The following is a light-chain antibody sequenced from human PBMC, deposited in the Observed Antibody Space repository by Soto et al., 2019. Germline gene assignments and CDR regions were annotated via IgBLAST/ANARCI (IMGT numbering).Light chain of an antibody. V-gene: IGKV3-20*01. CDR3: QQYSDAPLT. J-gene: IGKJ1*01. CDR2: GAS. Sequence: EIVLTHSPGTLSLSPGERATLSCRASQSVSNNYLAWYQQKPGQAPRLVIYGASSRATGIPDRFSATGSGTDFTLTLSRLEPEDFAVYFCQQYSDAPLTFGQGTKVEIK. CDR1: QSVSNNY.